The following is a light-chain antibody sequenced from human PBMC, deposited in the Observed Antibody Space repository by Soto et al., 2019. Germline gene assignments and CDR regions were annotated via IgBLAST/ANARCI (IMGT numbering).Light chain of an antibody. CDR1: SSDVGAYDY. V-gene: IGLV2-14*03. CDR3: SSFPTSNTVV. CDR2: DVS. Sequence: QSALTQPASLSGSPGQSITISCTGTSSDVGAYDYVSWYQQHPVKAPKLMIYDVSTRPSGVSNRFSGSKSGNTASLTISGLQAEDEADYYCSSFPTSNTVVFGGGTKLTVL. J-gene: IGLJ3*02.